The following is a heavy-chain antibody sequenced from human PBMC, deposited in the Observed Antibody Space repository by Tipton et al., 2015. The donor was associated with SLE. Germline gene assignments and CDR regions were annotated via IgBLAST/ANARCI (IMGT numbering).Heavy chain of an antibody. V-gene: IGHV3-7*01. CDR3: AREGRPNAFDI. J-gene: IGHJ3*02. CDR2: TNQDGSVK. Sequence: SLRLSCAVTGFTVSAYWMSWVRQAPGKALEWVANTNQDGSVKFYVDSVKGRFTISGDSAKNSLSLQMNSLSAEDTAVYYCAREGRPNAFDIWDQGTMVTVTS. CDR1: GFTVSAYW.